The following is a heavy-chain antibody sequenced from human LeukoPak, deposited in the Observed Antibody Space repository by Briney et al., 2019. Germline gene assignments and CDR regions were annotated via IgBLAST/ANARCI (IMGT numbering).Heavy chain of an antibody. J-gene: IGHJ6*03. CDR2: ISAYSGNT. V-gene: IGHV1-18*01. D-gene: IGHD5-24*01. CDR1: VYTFTTYS. Sequence: ASLKVSCKPSVYTFTTYSISWVRQAPGQGLEWMGWISAYSGNTNYAQKLQDRVTMTTDTSTSTAYMELRSLRSDDTAVYYCAREGVATIGGYYYYYMDVWGKGTTVSVSS. CDR3: AREGVATIGGYYYYYMDV.